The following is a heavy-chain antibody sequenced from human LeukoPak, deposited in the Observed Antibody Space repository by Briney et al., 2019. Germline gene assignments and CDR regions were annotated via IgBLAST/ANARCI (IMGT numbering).Heavy chain of an antibody. Sequence: GGSLRLSCAASGFTFSSYAMTWVRQAPGRGLERVSGISGRGGSTYYADSVKGRFNISRDNSKNTLYLQMNSLRAEDTAVYYCAKAREPYYDSSAIDRLGQGTLVTVSS. CDR1: GFTFSSYA. CDR3: AKAREPYYDSSAIDR. J-gene: IGHJ5*02. CDR2: ISGRGGST. D-gene: IGHD3-22*01. V-gene: IGHV3-23*01.